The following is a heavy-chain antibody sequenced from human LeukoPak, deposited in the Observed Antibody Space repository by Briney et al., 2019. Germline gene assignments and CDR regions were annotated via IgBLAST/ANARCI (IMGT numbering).Heavy chain of an antibody. V-gene: IGHV1-18*01. D-gene: IGHD3-22*01. CDR2: ISAYNGNT. Sequence: ASVKVSCKASGYTFTSYGISWVRQAPGQGLEWMGWISAYNGNTNYAQKLQGRVTMTTDTSTSTAYMELRGLRSDDTAVYYCARDYYDSSGYTPFDYWGQGTLVTVSS. CDR1: GYTFTSYG. CDR3: ARDYYDSSGYTPFDY. J-gene: IGHJ4*02.